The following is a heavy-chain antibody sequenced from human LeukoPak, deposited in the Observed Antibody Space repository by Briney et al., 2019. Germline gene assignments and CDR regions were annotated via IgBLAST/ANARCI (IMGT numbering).Heavy chain of an antibody. J-gene: IGHJ4*02. V-gene: IGHV1-69*13. Sequence: GASVTVSCTASGGTFSSYAISWVRQAPGQGLEWMGGIIPIFGTANYAQKFQGRVTITADESTSTAYMELSSLRSDDTAVYYCARTLLEATAPEDYWGQGTLVTVSS. CDR2: IIPIFGTA. CDR1: GGTFSSYA. D-gene: IGHD5-24*01. CDR3: ARTLLEATAPEDY.